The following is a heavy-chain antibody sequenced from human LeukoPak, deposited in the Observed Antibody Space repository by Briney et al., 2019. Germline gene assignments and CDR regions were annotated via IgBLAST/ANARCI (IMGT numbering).Heavy chain of an antibody. CDR3: AKDRDRIAGYGMDV. CDR2: INPAGTYV. V-gene: IGHV3-74*01. CDR1: GFTFSNYW. J-gene: IGHJ6*02. Sequence: GGSLRLSCAASGFTFSNYWIHWVRQAPGKGLVWVSRINPAGTYVNYADSVKGRFTISRDNAKNTVYLQMNSLRAEDTAVYYCAKDRDRIAGYGMDVWGQGTTVTVSS. D-gene: IGHD6-13*01.